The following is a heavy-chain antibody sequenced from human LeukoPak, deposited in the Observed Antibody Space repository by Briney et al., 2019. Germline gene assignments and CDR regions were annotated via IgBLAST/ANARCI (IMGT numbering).Heavy chain of an antibody. Sequence: SETLSLTCAVYGGSFSGYYWSWIRQHPGKGLEWIGYIYYSGSTYYNPSLKSRVTISVDTSKNQFSLKLSSVTAADTAVFYCARESRLYSSSWHFAYWGQGTLVTVSS. CDR1: GGSFSGYY. D-gene: IGHD6-13*01. CDR2: IYYSGST. J-gene: IGHJ4*02. CDR3: ARESRLYSSSWHFAY. V-gene: IGHV4-31*11.